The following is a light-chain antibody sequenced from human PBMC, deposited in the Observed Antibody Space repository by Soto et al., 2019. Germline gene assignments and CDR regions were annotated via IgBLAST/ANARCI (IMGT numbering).Light chain of an antibody. CDR1: SSNIGAGYD. J-gene: IGLJ2*01. Sequence: QAVVTQPPSVSGAPGQRVTISCIGSSSNIGAGYDVHWYQQVPGKAPKLLIYGNINRPSGFTDRFSASKFGTSASLAIAGLQAEDEAEYYCQSYDRSLSIVFGGGTKLTVL. CDR2: GNI. CDR3: QSYDRSLSIV. V-gene: IGLV1-40*01.